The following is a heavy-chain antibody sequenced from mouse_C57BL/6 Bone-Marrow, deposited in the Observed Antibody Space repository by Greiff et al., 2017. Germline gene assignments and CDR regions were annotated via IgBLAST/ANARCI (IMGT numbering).Heavy chain of an antibody. CDR3: ARGTGRYFDY. Sequence: EVKLMESGGGLVKPGGSLKLSCAASGFTFSDYGMHWVRQAPEKGLEWVAYISSGSSTIYYADTVKGRFTISRDNAKNTLFMQMTRLRAEDTAMYYCARGTGRYFDYWGQGTTLTVSS. J-gene: IGHJ2*01. CDR2: ISSGSSTI. D-gene: IGHD4-1*01. CDR1: GFTFSDYG. V-gene: IGHV5-17*01.